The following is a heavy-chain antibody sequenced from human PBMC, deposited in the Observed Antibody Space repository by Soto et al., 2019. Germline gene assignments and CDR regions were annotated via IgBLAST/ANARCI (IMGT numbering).Heavy chain of an antibody. CDR2: ISGSGGTV. CDR1: GFTFRSYA. V-gene: IGHV3-23*01. Sequence: EVQLLESGGGLVQPGGSLRLSCAASGFTFRSYAMNWVRQAPGKGLEWVSSISGSGGTVYYADSVKGRFTTSRDNSKNTLFLQLNSLIAEDTAVYYCAKDGADDDYGDSDYWGQGTLVTVSS. J-gene: IGHJ4*02. D-gene: IGHD4-17*01. CDR3: AKDGADDDYGDSDY.